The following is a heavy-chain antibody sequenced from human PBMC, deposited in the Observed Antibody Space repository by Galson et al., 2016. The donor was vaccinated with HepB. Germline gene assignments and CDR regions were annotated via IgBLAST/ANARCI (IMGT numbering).Heavy chain of an antibody. J-gene: IGHJ6*03. CDR2: IYYSGST. V-gene: IGHV4-39*07. Sequence: ETLSLTCTVSSGSISTSDSYWGWIRQPPGKGLECIATIYYSGSTYYNPSLRSRVTMSVGTSKNQFSLKLSSVTAADTAVYYCARNWATGYYYMDVWGKGTTVTVSS. D-gene: IGHD5-12*01. CDR3: ARNWATGYYYMDV. CDR1: SGSISTSDSY.